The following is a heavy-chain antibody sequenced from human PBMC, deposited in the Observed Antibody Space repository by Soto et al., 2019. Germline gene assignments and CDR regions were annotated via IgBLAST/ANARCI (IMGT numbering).Heavy chain of an antibody. CDR1: AFTLNQAW. Sequence: GGSLRLSCAASAFTLNQAWMSWVRQGPGKGPEWVGRIKSKADGGTTDYAAPVKGRFTISGDDSKNMLYLQMNSLKTDDTAVYYCTTVTRRYSSGWYGHWGQGTLVTGSS. CDR2: IKSKADGGTT. CDR3: TTVTRRYSSGWYGH. J-gene: IGHJ4*02. D-gene: IGHD6-19*01. V-gene: IGHV3-15*01.